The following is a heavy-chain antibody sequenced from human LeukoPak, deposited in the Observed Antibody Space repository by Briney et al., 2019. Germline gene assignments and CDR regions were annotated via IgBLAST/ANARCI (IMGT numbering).Heavy chain of an antibody. CDR1: GGTFSNEV. J-gene: IGHJ4*02. CDR3: ARHHWTITSCYFDY. V-gene: IGHV1-2*02. Sequence: ASVKVSCKASGGTFSNEVFNWVRQAPGQGLEWMGWINPNSGGTNFAQQFQGRVTMTTETSISTAYMELSWLKSDDTAVYYCARHHWTITSCYFDYWGQGTLVTVSS. CDR2: INPNSGGT. D-gene: IGHD2-2*01.